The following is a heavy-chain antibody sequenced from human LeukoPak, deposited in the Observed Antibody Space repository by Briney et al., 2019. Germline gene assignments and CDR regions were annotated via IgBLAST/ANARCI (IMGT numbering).Heavy chain of an antibody. CDR2: IYSGGST. V-gene: IGHV3-66*04. J-gene: IGHJ5*02. D-gene: IGHD3-10*01. CDR1: GFTVSSNY. Sequence: GGSLRLSCAASGFTVSSNYMSWVRQAPGKGLEWVSVIYSGGSTYYADSVKGRFTISRDNSKNTLYLQMNSLRAEDTAVYYCARHGSTFWRRNWFDPWGEGTLVTVSS. CDR3: ARHGSTFWRRNWFDP.